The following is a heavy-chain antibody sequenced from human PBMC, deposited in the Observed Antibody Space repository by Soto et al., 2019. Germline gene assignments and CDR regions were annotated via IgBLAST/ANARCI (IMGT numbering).Heavy chain of an antibody. V-gene: IGHV1-2*02. D-gene: IGHD4-17*01. CDR2: INPTSGGT. Sequence: QVQLVQSGAEVKKPGASVKVSCKTSGYTFAAYYIHWIRQAPGQGLEWMGWINPTSGGTVYAQNFQDRVTMTSDTSISTAYMELRRLNSDDTAVYYCASDPDDGDYWGYFFDSWGQGTQVTVSS. J-gene: IGHJ4*02. CDR1: GYTFAAYY. CDR3: ASDPDDGDYWGYFFDS.